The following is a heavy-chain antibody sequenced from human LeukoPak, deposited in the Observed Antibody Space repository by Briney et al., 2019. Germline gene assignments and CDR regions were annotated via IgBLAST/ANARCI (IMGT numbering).Heavy chain of an antibody. CDR3: AGYSCGFDY. J-gene: IGHJ4*02. V-gene: IGHV4-30-2*01. CDR2: IYHSGST. Sequence: TLSLTCAVSGGSISSGGYSWSWIRQPPGKGLEGIGYIYHSGSTYYNPSLKSRVTISVDRSKNQFSLKLSSVTAADTAVYYCAGYSCGFDYWGQGTLVTVSS. D-gene: IGHD5-18*01. CDR1: GGSISSGGYS.